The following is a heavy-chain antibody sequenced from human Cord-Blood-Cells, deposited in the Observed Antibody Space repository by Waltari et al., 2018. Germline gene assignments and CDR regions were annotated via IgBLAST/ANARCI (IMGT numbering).Heavy chain of an antibody. J-gene: IGHJ4*02. CDR2: INHSGST. CDR1: GGSLSGYY. Sequence: QVQLQQWGAGLLKPSETLSLTCAVYGGSLSGYYWSWIRQPPGKGLEWIGEINHSGSTNYNPSLKSRVTISVDTSKNQFSLKLSSVTAADTAVYYCARQITYCSSTSCYYFDYWGQGTLVTVSS. V-gene: IGHV4-34*01. CDR3: ARQITYCSSTSCYYFDY. D-gene: IGHD2-2*01.